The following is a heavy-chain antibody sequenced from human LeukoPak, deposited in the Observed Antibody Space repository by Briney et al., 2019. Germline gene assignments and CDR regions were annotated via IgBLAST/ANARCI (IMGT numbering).Heavy chain of an antibody. Sequence: GGSLRLSCAASGFSFIGDYMHWVRQAPGKGLEYVSAISGNGVTTHYTNSVKGRFTISRDNSKNTVYLQMGSLTTEDTAVYYCARDTNREQDIWGQGTTVTVSS. CDR3: ARDTNREQDI. V-gene: IGHV3-64*01. D-gene: IGHD3-3*01. CDR2: ISGNGVTT. J-gene: IGHJ6*02. CDR1: GFSFIGDY.